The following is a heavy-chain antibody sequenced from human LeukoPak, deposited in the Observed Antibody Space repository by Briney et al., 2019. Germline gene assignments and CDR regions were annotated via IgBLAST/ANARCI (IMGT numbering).Heavy chain of an antibody. D-gene: IGHD3-10*01. CDR2: VNPNNRNT. CDR1: GYTFSNYD. V-gene: IGHV1-8*01. J-gene: IGHJ4*02. Sequence: GASVNVSCKASGYTFSNYDINWVRQATGQGLEWMGWVNPNNRNTGYAQKFQGRVTMTRNTSISTAYMELNSLRSEDTAVYYCARGDYGSETSTTKSGDYWGQGTLVTVSS. CDR3: ARGDYGSETSTTKSGDY.